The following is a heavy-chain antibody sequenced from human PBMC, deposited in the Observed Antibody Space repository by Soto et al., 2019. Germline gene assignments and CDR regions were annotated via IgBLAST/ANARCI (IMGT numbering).Heavy chain of an antibody. Sequence: QLQLQESGPGLVKPSETLSLTCTVSGGSISSSSYYWGWIHQPPGKGLEWIGNIYYSGSTYYNPSLKSRATLSVDTSKNQFSLKLSSVTAADTAVYYCASRSAGTIFDYWGQGTLVTVSS. CDR2: IYYSGST. CDR3: ASRSAGTIFDY. V-gene: IGHV4-39*01. CDR1: GGSISSSSYY. D-gene: IGHD1-26*01. J-gene: IGHJ4*02.